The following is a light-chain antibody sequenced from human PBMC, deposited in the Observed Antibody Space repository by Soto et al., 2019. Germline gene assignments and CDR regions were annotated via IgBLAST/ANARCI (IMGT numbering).Light chain of an antibody. CDR1: QDIRNS. V-gene: IGKV1-33*01. CDR3: QQSHNVPRT. CDR2: DAS. Sequence: DIQMTQSPSSLSASVGDRVTITCQASQDIRNSLNWYQQKPGRAPKVLIYDASNLETGVPSRFRGSGSGTDFTFTITRLQPEDIATYYCQQSHNVPRTFGQGTKLEI. J-gene: IGKJ2*02.